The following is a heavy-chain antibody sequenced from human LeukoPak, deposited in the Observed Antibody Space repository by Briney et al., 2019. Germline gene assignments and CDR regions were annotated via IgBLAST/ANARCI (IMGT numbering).Heavy chain of an antibody. Sequence: ASVKVSCKASGYTFNHFGISWVRQAPGQGLEWMGWMNPNSGNTGYAQKFQGRVTMTRNTSISTAYMELSSLRSEDTAVYYCARGSRGWGSRLWFDPWGQGTLVTVSS. J-gene: IGHJ5*02. CDR3: ARGSRGWGSRLWFDP. D-gene: IGHD3-16*01. V-gene: IGHV1-8*02. CDR1: GYTFNHFG. CDR2: MNPNSGNT.